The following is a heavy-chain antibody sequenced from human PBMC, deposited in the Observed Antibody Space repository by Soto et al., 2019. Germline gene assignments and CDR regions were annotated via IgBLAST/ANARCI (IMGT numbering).Heavy chain of an antibody. D-gene: IGHD3-10*01. J-gene: IGHJ6*02. Sequence: QVQLVQSGAEVKKPGASVKVSCKASGYTFTSYGISWVRQAPGQGLEWMGWISAYNGNTNYAQKLQGRVTMTTDTSTSTAYMELRSLRSDDTAGYYCARDQYGSGSYVLGGMDVWGQGTTVTVSS. CDR2: ISAYNGNT. CDR3: ARDQYGSGSYVLGGMDV. V-gene: IGHV1-18*01. CDR1: GYTFTSYG.